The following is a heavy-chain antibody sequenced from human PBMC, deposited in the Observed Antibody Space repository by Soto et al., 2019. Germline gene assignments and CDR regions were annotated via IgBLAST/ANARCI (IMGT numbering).Heavy chain of an antibody. Sequence: SETLSLTCTVSGGSISSSSYYWGWIRQPPGKGLEWIGSIYYSGSTYYNPSLKSRVTISVDTSKNQFSLKLSSVTAADTAVYYCAGIEDIVLVPAASSVDYYGMDVWGQGTTVTVSS. CDR3: AGIEDIVLVPAASSVDYYGMDV. V-gene: IGHV4-39*01. J-gene: IGHJ6*02. D-gene: IGHD2-2*01. CDR2: IYYSGST. CDR1: GGSISSSSYY.